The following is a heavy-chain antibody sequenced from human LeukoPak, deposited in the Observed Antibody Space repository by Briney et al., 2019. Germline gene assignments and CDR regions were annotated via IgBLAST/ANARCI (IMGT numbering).Heavy chain of an antibody. J-gene: IGHJ5*02. D-gene: IGHD5-24*01. CDR2: TEYSGSS. V-gene: IGHV4-59*01. CDR1: GGSISSYY. Sequence: SETLSLTCPVPGGSISSYYCMWVRQPPGKGLEWSGETEYSGSSNYNPPPNSRVTISVHTSKTPFSLKLSSVPAADTAVYYCARESLTWLQSRTSWFAPWGEGTLVTVSS. CDR3: ARESLTWLQSRTSWFAP.